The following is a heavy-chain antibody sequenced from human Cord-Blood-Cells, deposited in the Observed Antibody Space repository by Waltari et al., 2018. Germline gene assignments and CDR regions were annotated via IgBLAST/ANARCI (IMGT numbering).Heavy chain of an antibody. V-gene: IGHV1-69*01. J-gene: IGHJ1*01. D-gene: IGHD3-3*01. Sequence: QVQLVQSGAEVKKPGSSVKVSCKASGGTFSSYAISWVRQAPGQGLEWMGGIIPIFGTANYAQKFQGRVTITADESTSTAYMELSSLRSEDTAVYYCASFRDYDFWTGLPSVYFQHWGQGTLVTVSS. CDR1: GGTFSSYA. CDR2: IIPIFGTA. CDR3: ASFRDYDFWTGLPSVYFQH.